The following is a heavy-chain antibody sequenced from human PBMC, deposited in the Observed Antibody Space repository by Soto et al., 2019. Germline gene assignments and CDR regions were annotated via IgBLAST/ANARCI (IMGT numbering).Heavy chain of an antibody. Sequence: SETLSLTCTVSGGSTSGDYWSWIRQPPGKGLEWIGYIYNSETTNYNPSLKSRVTISIDTSKNQFSLKLTSLTATDTAVYYCTRGGASSKWLDPWGPGTLVTVSS. V-gene: IGHV4-59*01. CDR3: TRGGASSKWLDP. J-gene: IGHJ5*02. CDR1: GGSTSGDY. CDR2: IYNSETT.